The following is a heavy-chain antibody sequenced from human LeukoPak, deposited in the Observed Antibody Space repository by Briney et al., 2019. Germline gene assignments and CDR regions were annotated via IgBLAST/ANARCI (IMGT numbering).Heavy chain of an antibody. CDR3: ASFYGDYVPGY. J-gene: IGHJ4*02. D-gene: IGHD4-17*01. Sequence: XYWXWXRXXPXXXXEWIGEINHSGSTNYNPSLKSRVTISVDTSKNQSSLKLSSVTAADTAVYYCASFYGDYVPGYWGQGTLVTVSS. CDR2: INHSGST. V-gene: IGHV4-34*01. CDR1: XY.